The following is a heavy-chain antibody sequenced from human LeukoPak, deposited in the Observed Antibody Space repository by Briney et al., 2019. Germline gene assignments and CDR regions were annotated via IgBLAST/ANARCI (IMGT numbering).Heavy chain of an antibody. J-gene: IGHJ4*02. CDR1: GFTFSSYA. Sequence: GGSLRLSCAASGFTFSSYAMHWVRQAPGKGLEWVAVISYDGSNKYYADSVKGRFTISRDNSKNTLHLQMNSLRAEDTAVYYCARETTVTCFDYWGQGTLVTVSS. CDR2: ISYDGSNK. V-gene: IGHV3-30-3*01. D-gene: IGHD4-17*01. CDR3: ARETTVTCFDY.